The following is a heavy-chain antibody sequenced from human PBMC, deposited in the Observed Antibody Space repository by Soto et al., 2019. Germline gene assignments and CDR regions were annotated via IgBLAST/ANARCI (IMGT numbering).Heavy chain of an antibody. Sequence: ASVKVSCKASGYTFTSYGISWVRQAPGQGLEWMGWISAYNGNTNYAQKLQGRVTMTTDTSTSTAYMELRSLRSDDTAVYYCRVYSGYDFSFDYWGQGTLVTVSS. CDR3: RVYSGYDFSFDY. D-gene: IGHD5-12*01. CDR2: ISAYNGNT. J-gene: IGHJ4*02. CDR1: GYTFTSYG. V-gene: IGHV1-18*01.